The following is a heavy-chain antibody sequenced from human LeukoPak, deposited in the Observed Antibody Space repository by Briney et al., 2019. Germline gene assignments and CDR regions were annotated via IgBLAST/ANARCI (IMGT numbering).Heavy chain of an antibody. CDR3: ARHRDYFDS. Sequence: SETLSLTCTVSGSCINNNFWTWIRQPPGKGLEWIGHIYSTGSANYNPSLKSRVLISGDTSKDQISLKLTSVTAADTAVYFCARHRDYFDSRGRGTLVTVSS. V-gene: IGHV4-59*08. J-gene: IGHJ4*01. D-gene: IGHD3-9*01. CDR2: IYSTGSA. CDR1: GSCINNNF.